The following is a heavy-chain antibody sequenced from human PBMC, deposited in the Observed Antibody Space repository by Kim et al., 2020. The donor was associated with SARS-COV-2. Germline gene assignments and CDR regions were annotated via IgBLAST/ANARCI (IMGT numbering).Heavy chain of an antibody. CDR1: GFTVSSNY. D-gene: IGHD3-10*01. V-gene: IGHV3-53*04. J-gene: IGHJ6*02. CDR3: ASPSHMVRGPGGMDV. Sequence: GGSLRLSCAASGFTVSSNYMSWVRQAPGKGLEWVSVIYSGGSTYYADSVKGRFTISRHNSKNTLYLQMNSLRAEDTAVYYCASPSHMVRGPGGMDVWGQGTTVTVSS. CDR2: IYSGGST.